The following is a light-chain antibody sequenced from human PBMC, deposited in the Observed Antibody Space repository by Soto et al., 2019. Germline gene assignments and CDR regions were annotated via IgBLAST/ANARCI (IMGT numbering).Light chain of an antibody. CDR3: MQGTHWYT. J-gene: IGKJ2*01. CDR1: QSLVYSDGNTY. V-gene: IGKV2-30*01. CDR2: KVS. Sequence: DVVMTQSPLSLPVTLGQPASISCRSGQSLVYSDGNTYLNWIHQRPGQSPRRLIYKVSDRDSGVPDRFSGSGSGTDFTLKISRVEAEDVGVYYCMQGTHWYTFGQGTKVDIK.